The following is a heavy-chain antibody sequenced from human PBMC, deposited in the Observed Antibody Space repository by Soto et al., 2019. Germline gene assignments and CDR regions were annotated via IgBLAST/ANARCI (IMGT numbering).Heavy chain of an antibody. J-gene: IGHJ4*02. V-gene: IGHV5-51*01. CDR2: IYPGDSDT. CDR3: ATGLYFSDTTCYSFFDF. D-gene: IGHD2-2*02. Sequence: GESLKISCQGSGYIFTPYWIVWVRQMPGKGLEWMGIIYPGDSDTRYSPSFQGQVTISADKSISTAYLQWSSLKASDTAIYYCATGLYFSDTTCYSFFDFRGQGTLVTVST. CDR1: GYIFTPYW.